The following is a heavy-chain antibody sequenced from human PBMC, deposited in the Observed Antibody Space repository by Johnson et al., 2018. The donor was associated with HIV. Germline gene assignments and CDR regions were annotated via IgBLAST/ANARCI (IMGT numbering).Heavy chain of an antibody. CDR3: VKVQDEWFRALGAFDI. J-gene: IGHJ3*02. CDR2: ISYDGSKK. D-gene: IGHD3-10*01. V-gene: IGHV3-30*18. Sequence: QVQLVESGGGLVQPGGSLRLSCAASGFTFSSYAMNWVRQAPGKGLEWVAVISYDGSKKYNADTVKGRFTISRDNSKNTLYLQMNTFRAEDPAVYYCVKVQDEWFRALGAFDIWGQGTMFTVSS. CDR1: GFTFSSYA.